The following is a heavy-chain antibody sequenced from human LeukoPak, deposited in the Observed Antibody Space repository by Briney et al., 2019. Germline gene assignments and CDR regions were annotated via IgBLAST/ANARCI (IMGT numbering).Heavy chain of an antibody. J-gene: IGHJ4*02. CDR2: ISAYNGNT. Sequence: ASVKVSCKASGYTFTSYGISWVRQAPGQGLEWMGWISAYNGNTKYAQKFQGRVIMTTDTSTSTAYMELRSLRSDDTAVYYCASVVGATILDYWGQGTLVTVSS. CDR3: ASVVGATILDY. CDR1: GYTFTSYG. D-gene: IGHD1-26*01. V-gene: IGHV1-18*01.